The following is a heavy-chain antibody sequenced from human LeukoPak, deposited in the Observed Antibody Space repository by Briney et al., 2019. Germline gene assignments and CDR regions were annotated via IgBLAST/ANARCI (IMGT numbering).Heavy chain of an antibody. D-gene: IGHD2-2*01. CDR3: AKDRKQLLYYFDY. J-gene: IGHJ4*02. Sequence: GGSLRLSCAASGFTFSSYAMSWVRQAPGKGLEWVSAISGSGGSTYYADSVKGRFTISRDNSRNTLYLQMNSLRAEDTAVYYCAKDRKQLLYYFDYWGQGTLVTVSS. CDR2: ISGSGGST. CDR1: GFTFSSYA. V-gene: IGHV3-23*01.